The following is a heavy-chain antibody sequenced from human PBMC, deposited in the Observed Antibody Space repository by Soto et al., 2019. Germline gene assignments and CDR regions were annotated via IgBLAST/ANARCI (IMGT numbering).Heavy chain of an antibody. CDR3: ATLPEPAAPAKASGSYYYYYGMDV. Sequence: GALRLSCAASGFTFSSYSMNWVRQAPGKGLEWVSYISRSSSTIYYADSVKGRFTISRDNSKNTLYLQMNSLRAEDTAVYYCATLPEPAAPAKASGSYYYYYGMDVWGQGTTVTVSS. CDR1: GFTFSSYS. V-gene: IGHV3-48*01. J-gene: IGHJ6*02. D-gene: IGHD2-2*01. CDR2: ISRSSSTI.